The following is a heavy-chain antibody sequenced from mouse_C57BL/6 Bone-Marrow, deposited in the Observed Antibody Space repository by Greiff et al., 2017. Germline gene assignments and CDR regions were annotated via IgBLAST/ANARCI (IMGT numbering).Heavy chain of an antibody. Sequence: EVNVVESGGGLVKPGGSLKLSCAASGFTFSDYGMHWVRQAPEKGLEWVAYISSGSSTIYYADTVKGRFTISRDNAKNTLFLQMTSLRSEDTAMYYCARKEVYYDYDWFAYWGQGTLVTVSA. CDR2: ISSGSSTI. CDR1: GFTFSDYG. J-gene: IGHJ3*01. V-gene: IGHV5-17*01. CDR3: ARKEVYYDYDWFAY. D-gene: IGHD2-4*01.